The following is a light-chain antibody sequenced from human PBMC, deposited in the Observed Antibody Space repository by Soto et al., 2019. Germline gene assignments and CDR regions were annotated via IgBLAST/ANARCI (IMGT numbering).Light chain of an antibody. Sequence: EIVMTQSPATLSVSPGERATLSCRASQSVSSNLAGYQQKPGQAPRLLIYGASTRATGIPARFSGSGSGTEFTLTISSLQSEDVAVYYCQQYNNWPPWTFGQGTKGEIK. CDR3: QQYNNWPPWT. V-gene: IGKV3-15*01. CDR2: GAS. CDR1: QSVSSN. J-gene: IGKJ1*01.